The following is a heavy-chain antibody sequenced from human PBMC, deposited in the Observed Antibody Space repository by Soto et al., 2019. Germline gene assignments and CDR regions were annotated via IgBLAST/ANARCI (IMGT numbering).Heavy chain of an antibody. J-gene: IGHJ4*02. CDR2: INGGNGNT. D-gene: IGHD6-13*01. CDR3: ARYDSGYSSSWYIDYFNF. Sequence: SVKVSCKTSGNTFPNYALHWVRQAPGQGPEWMGWINGGNGNTKYSEHFQGRVTFTGDTSAGTAYMELSSLTSEDTAVYYFARYDSGYSSSWYIDYFNFWGQGTLVTVSS. V-gene: IGHV1-3*01. CDR1: GNTFPNYA.